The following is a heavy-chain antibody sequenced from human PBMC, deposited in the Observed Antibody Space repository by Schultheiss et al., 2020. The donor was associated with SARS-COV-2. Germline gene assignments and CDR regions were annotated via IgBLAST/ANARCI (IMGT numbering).Heavy chain of an antibody. CDR1: GFTFSSYG. D-gene: IGHD6-6*01. V-gene: IGHV3-33*08. CDR2: IWYDGSNK. Sequence: GGSLRLSCAASGFTFSSYGMHWVRQAPGKGLEWVAVIWYDGSNKYYADSVKGRFTIYRDNSKNTLYLQMNSLRAEDTAVYYCARSGKGDSSSPAGWDWGQGTLVTSPQ. CDR3: ARSGKGDSSSPAGWD. J-gene: IGHJ4*02.